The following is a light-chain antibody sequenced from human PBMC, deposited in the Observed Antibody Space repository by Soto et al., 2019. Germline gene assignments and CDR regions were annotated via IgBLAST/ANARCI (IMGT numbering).Light chain of an antibody. V-gene: IGKV3-20*01. CDR2: GAS. CDR3: QQYGDSRT. CDR1: QSVSSNY. J-gene: IGKJ1*01. Sequence: EFVLTQSPGTLSLSPGESATLSCRASQSVSSNYLAWYQQKPGQAPRLLIYGASSRATGIPDRFSGSGSGTDSTLTISRLDPEDFAVYYCQQYGDSRTFGQGTKVEIK.